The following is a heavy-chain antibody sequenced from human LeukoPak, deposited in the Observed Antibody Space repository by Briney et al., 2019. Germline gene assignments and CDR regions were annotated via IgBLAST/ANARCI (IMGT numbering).Heavy chain of an antibody. Sequence: ASVKVSCKASGYTFTSYGISWVRQAPGQGLEWMGWISAYNGNTNYAQKLQGRVTMTTDPSTSTAYMELRSLRSDDTAVYYCARDVLRFLEWSEINWFDPWGQGTLVTVSS. D-gene: IGHD3-3*01. CDR2: ISAYNGNT. J-gene: IGHJ5*02. CDR1: GYTFTSYG. CDR3: ARDVLRFLEWSEINWFDP. V-gene: IGHV1-18*01.